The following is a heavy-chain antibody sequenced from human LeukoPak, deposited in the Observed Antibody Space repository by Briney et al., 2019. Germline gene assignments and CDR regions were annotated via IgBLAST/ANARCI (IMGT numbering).Heavy chain of an antibody. CDR1: GFTFSSYG. D-gene: IGHD6-19*01. Sequence: PGGSLRLSCAASGFTFSSYGMHWVRQAPGKGLEWVAVIWYDGSNKYYADSVQGRFTISRDNSKNTLYMQMNSLRAEDTAVYYCAKDRGSSGLNAFDIWGQGQWSPSLQ. CDR3: AKDRGSSGLNAFDI. CDR2: IWYDGSNK. V-gene: IGHV3-30*02. J-gene: IGHJ3*02.